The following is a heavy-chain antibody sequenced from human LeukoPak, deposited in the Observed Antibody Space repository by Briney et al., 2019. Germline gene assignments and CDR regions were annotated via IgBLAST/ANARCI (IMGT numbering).Heavy chain of an antibody. Sequence: PSETLSLTCTVSGGSISSYYWSWLRQPPGKGLEWIGYIYYSGSTNYNPSLKSRVTISVDTSKNQFSLKLSSVTAADTAVYYCARLRYFDWFFDYWGQGTLVTVSS. V-gene: IGHV4-59*01. CDR2: IYYSGST. CDR1: GGSISSYY. J-gene: IGHJ4*02. D-gene: IGHD3-9*01. CDR3: ARLRYFDWFFDY.